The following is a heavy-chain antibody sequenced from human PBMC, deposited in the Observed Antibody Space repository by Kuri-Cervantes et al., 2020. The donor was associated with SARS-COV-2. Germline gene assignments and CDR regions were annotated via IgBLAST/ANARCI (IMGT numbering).Heavy chain of an antibody. D-gene: IGHD4-17*01. V-gene: IGHV3-20*04. CDR3: ARVWYYGDYGADY. CDR2: IGWNGENR. Sequence: GGSLRLSCVGSGFMFDDHAMSWVRQVPGKGLEWVSGIGWNGENRRYADSVKGRFTISRDNAKNSLYLQMNSLRAEDTAVYYCARVWYYGDYGADYWGQGTLVTVSS. CDR1: GFMFDDHA. J-gene: IGHJ4*02.